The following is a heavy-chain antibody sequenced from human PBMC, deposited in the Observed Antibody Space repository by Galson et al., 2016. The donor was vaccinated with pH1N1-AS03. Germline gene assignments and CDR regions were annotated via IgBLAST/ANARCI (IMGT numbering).Heavy chain of an antibody. J-gene: IGHJ4*02. CDR2: ISGYDGHT. CDR1: GYTFVNYG. CDR3: ARDESGYMY. D-gene: IGHD3-3*01. Sequence: SVKVSCKASGYTFVNYGISWVRRAPGQGLEWMGWISGYDGHTGYAQKSQGRVTMTTDTSTNTAYMELRSLTSDDTAVYYCARDESGYMYWGQGTLVTVSS. V-gene: IGHV1-18*01.